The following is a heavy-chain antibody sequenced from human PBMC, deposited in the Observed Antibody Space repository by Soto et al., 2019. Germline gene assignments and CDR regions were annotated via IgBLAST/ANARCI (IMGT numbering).Heavy chain of an antibody. CDR3: ARLSRFGDLPYCFDY. V-gene: IGHV4-39*01. J-gene: IGHJ4*02. D-gene: IGHD3-10*01. CDR1: GGSFSSSRYY. CDR2: INYTGST. Sequence: QLQLQESGPGLVKPSETLSLTCTVSGGSFSSSRYYWGWIRQPPGKGLEWIGTINYTGSTYYNPSLKSRVTIFVDTSKSQFSLRLSSVTAADTAVYYCARLSRFGDLPYCFDYWGQGTLVTVSS.